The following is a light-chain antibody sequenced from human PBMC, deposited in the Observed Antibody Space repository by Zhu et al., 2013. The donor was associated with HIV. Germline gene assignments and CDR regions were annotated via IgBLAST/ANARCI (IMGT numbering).Light chain of an antibody. CDR1: QSISSW. CDR2: DAS. Sequence: GDRVTITCRASQSISSWLAWYQQKPGKAPKLLIYDASSLESGVPSRFSGSGSGTEFTLTISSLQPDDFATYYCQQHKTSSRTFGQGTKVEI. CDR3: QQHKTSSRT. J-gene: IGKJ1*01. V-gene: IGKV1-5*01.